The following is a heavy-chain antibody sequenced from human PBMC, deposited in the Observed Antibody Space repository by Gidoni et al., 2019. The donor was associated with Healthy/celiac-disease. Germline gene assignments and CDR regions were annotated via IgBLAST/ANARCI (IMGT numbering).Heavy chain of an antibody. Sequence: QVQLVQSGAEVKKPGASVKVSCKVSGYTLTELSMHWVRQAPGKGLEWMGGFDPEDGETIYAQKFQGRVTMTEDTSTDTAYMELSSRRSEDTAVYYRATDVRAVGKWELPDSDYWGQGTLVTVSS. D-gene: IGHD1-26*01. J-gene: IGHJ4*02. CDR1: GYTLTELS. CDR3: ATDVRAVGKWELPDSDY. V-gene: IGHV1-24*01. CDR2: FDPEDGET.